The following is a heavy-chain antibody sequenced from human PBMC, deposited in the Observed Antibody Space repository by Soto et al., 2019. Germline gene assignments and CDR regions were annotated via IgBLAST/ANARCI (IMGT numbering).Heavy chain of an antibody. CDR3: AQDSGYNYGYFRWFDP. CDR1: GDFISNYY. V-gene: IGHV4-59*03. CDR2: IFYMGRS. J-gene: IGHJ5*02. D-gene: IGHD5-18*01. Sequence: SETLSLPGTLSGDFISNYYLIGIRPPPGRGLESMGDIFYMGRSNYTPALNRRVTISVGTSKSQFSLILSSLTDADTAVYYCAQDSGYNYGYFRWFDPWRQGTLVTVSS.